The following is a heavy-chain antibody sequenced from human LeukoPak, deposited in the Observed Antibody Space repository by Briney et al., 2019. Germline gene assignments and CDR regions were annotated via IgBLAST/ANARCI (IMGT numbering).Heavy chain of an antibody. D-gene: IGHD3-22*01. CDR2: ISWNSGSI. J-gene: IGHJ4*02. CDR3: AKDYYDSSGYQDY. Sequence: GGSLRLSCAASGFTFDDYAMHWVRQAPGKGLEWVSGISWNSGSIGYADSVKGRFTISRDNAKNSLYLQMNSLRAEDTALYYCAKDYYDSSGYQDYWGQGTLVTVSS. CDR1: GFTFDDYA. V-gene: IGHV3-9*01.